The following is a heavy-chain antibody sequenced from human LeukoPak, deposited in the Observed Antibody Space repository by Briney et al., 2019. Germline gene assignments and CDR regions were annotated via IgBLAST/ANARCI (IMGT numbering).Heavy chain of an antibody. CDR3: ARQNGAFDI. Sequence: TTSETLSLTCTVSGGSISSYYWSWIRQPPGKGLEWIGYIYYSGSTNYNPSLKSRVTISVDTSKNQFSLKLSSVTAADTAVYYCARQNGAFDIWGQGTMVTVSS. CDR2: IYYSGST. J-gene: IGHJ3*02. V-gene: IGHV4-59*01. D-gene: IGHD2-8*01. CDR1: GGSISSYY.